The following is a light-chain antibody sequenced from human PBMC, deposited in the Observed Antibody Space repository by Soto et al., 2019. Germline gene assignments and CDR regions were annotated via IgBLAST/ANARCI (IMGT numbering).Light chain of an antibody. CDR2: DVS. Sequence: DIQMTQSPSTLSASVGDRVTITCLASQSISGWLAWYQQKPGKAPKLLIYDVSSLESGVPSRFSGSGSGTEFTLTISGLQPGDFATYYCQQSFSTLWTFGQGTKVDIK. J-gene: IGKJ1*01. V-gene: IGKV1-5*01. CDR1: QSISGW. CDR3: QQSFSTLWT.